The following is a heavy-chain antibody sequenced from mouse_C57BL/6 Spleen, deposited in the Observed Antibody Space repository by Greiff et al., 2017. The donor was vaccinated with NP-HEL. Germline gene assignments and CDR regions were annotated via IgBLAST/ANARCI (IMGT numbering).Heavy chain of an antibody. CDR3: ARGVYSNYLFDY. J-gene: IGHJ2*01. CDR2: IYPGSGNT. CDR1: GYTFTDYY. V-gene: IGHV1-76*01. Sequence: QVQLQQSGAELVRPGASVKLSCKASGYTFTDYYINWVKQRPGQGLEWIARIYPGSGNTYYNEKFKGKATLTAEKSSSTAYMQLSSLTSEDSAVYFCARGVYSNYLFDYWGQGTTLTVSS. D-gene: IGHD2-5*01.